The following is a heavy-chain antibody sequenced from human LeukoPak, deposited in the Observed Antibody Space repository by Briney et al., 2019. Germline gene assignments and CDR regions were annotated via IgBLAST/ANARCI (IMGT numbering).Heavy chain of an antibody. Sequence: ASVKVSCKASGYTFTSYYMHWVRQAPGQGLEWMGIINPSGGSTSYAQKFQGRVTTTRDTSTSTVYMELSSLRSEDTAVYYCARETYYYDSSGYVDYWGQGTLVTVSS. CDR2: INPSGGST. J-gene: IGHJ4*02. CDR1: GYTFTSYY. CDR3: ARETYYYDSSGYVDY. V-gene: IGHV1-46*01. D-gene: IGHD3-22*01.